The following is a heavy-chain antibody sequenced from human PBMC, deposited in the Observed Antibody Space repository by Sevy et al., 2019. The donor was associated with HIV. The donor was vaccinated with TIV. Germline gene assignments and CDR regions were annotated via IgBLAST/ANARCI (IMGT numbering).Heavy chain of an antibody. V-gene: IGHV4-59*01. CDR2: IYYSGST. J-gene: IGHJ4*02. CDR3: ARSPGRDIVVVPAARGSFDY. CDR1: GGSISSYY. Sequence: SETLSLTCTVSGGSISSYYWSWIRQPPGKGLEWIGYIYYSGSTNYNPSLKSRVTISVDTSKIQFSLKLSSVTAADTAVYYCARSPGRDIVVVPAARGSFDYWGQGTLVTVSS. D-gene: IGHD2-2*01.